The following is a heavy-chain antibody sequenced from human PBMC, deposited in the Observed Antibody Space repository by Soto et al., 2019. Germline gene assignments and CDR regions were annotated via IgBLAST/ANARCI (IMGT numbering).Heavy chain of an antibody. D-gene: IGHD4-17*01. CDR1: GFTFDSYG. J-gene: IGHJ5*02. CDR2: ISSDGHNK. Sequence: QVQLVESGGGVVQPGRSLRLSCAASGFTFDSYGMHWVRQAPGKGLEWVAVISSDGHNKYYADSVKGRFSIYRDNFNNILYLQMSSLRVEDTAVYYCVKDLLQNTGTTCGSWCQGTGVTVSS. V-gene: IGHV3-30*18. CDR3: VKDLLQNTGTTCGS.